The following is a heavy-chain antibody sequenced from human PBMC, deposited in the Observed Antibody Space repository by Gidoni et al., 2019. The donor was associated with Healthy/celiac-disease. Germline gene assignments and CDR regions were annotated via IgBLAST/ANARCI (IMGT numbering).Heavy chain of an antibody. Sequence: VQLQQWGAGLFKPSETLFLTCAVYGGSFSGYHRRRLRKHPGKGLEWIGEINHSGSTNYNPSLKRRVTISVDTAKNQFSRKLSSVTAADTDVYYCARGLGGGSGYSYGYDYWGQGTLVTVSA. CDR3: ARGLGGGSGYSYGYDY. D-gene: IGHD5-18*01. CDR1: GGSFSGYH. J-gene: IGHJ4*02. V-gene: IGHV4-34*01. CDR2: INHSGST.